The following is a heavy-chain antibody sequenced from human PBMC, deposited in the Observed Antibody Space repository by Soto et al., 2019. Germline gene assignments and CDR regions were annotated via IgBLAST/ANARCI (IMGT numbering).Heavy chain of an antibody. CDR3: ARARNIVVVTAIWDAFDI. Sequence: QVQLVQSGAEVKKPGSSVKVSCKASGGTFSSYAISWVRQAPGQGLEWMGGIIPIFGTANYAQKFQGRVTITADESTSTAYMELSSLRSEDTAVYYCARARNIVVVTAIWDAFDIWGQGTMVTVSS. D-gene: IGHD2-21*02. CDR1: GGTFSSYA. V-gene: IGHV1-69*12. J-gene: IGHJ3*02. CDR2: IIPIFGTA.